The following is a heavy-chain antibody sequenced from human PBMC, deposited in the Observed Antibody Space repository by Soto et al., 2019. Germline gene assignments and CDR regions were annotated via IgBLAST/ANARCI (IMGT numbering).Heavy chain of an antibody. Sequence: EVQLVESGGGLVQPGGSLRLYCAASGFSFSSYWMSWVRQAPGKGLEWVTNINQDGSKKYYVDSVEGRFTISRDSAKNSLHLQMNSLRDEDTAVYYCTREGSGLRLHAGDLSLVGAIDIWGQGTMVTVSS. D-gene: IGHD3-16*02. J-gene: IGHJ3*02. V-gene: IGHV3-7*01. CDR1: GFSFSSYW. CDR2: INQDGSKK. CDR3: TREGSGLRLHAGDLSLVGAIDI.